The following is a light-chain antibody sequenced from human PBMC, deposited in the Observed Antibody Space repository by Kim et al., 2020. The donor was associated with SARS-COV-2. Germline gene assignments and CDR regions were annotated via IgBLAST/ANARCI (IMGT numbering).Light chain of an antibody. Sequence: SASVGYRVTITCRASQSISSYLNWYQQKPGKAPKFLIYAASSLQSGVPSRFSGSGSGTDFTLTISSLQPEDFATYYCQQSYSRPYTFGQGTKLEI. V-gene: IGKV1-39*01. CDR3: QQSYSRPYT. J-gene: IGKJ2*01. CDR1: QSISSY. CDR2: AAS.